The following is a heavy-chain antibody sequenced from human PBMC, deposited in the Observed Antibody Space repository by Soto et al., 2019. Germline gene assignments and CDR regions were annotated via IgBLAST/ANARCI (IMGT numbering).Heavy chain of an antibody. Sequence: ASVKVSCKASGYTFTGYYMHWVRQAPGQGLERMGWINPNSGGTNYAQKFQGWVTMTRDTSISTAYMELSRLRSDDTAVYYCARGFRDYDILTGSDYYYYYYGMDVWGQGTTVTVSS. CDR3: ARGFRDYDILTGSDYYYYYYGMDV. CDR1: GYTFTGYY. J-gene: IGHJ6*02. D-gene: IGHD3-9*01. CDR2: INPNSGGT. V-gene: IGHV1-2*04.